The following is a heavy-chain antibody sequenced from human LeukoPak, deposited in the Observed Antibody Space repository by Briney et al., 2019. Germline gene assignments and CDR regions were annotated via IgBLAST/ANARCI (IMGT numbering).Heavy chain of an antibody. J-gene: IGHJ4*02. CDR2: INRRGHT. CDR1: GFTFDRFT. V-gene: IGHV3-43*01. D-gene: IGHD2-21*02. Sequence: GGSLRLSCAASGFTFDRFTIHWVRQTPGKGLEWVSLINRRGHTSYADPVKGRFTISRDNSRNSVFLQMNSLRPEDTALYHCAKEVDCPSDCLFFHSWGQGTLVTVSS. CDR3: AKEVDCPSDCLFFHS.